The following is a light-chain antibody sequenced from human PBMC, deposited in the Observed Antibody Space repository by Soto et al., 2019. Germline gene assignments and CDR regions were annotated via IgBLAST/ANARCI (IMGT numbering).Light chain of an antibody. J-gene: IGKJ2*01. CDR3: HQYDDLPYT. Sequence: DIQMTQSPSSLTASVGDRVTITCQTSQNISKYLIWYQQSPGKAPNLLISDASNLEAGVPSRFSRRGSGTHFTLTISSLQPEDIGRYYCHQYDDLPYTFGQGTSLQIK. V-gene: IGKV1-33*01. CDR1: QNISKY. CDR2: DAS.